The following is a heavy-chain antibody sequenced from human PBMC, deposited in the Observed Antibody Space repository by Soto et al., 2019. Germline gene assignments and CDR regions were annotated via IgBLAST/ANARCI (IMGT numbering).Heavy chain of an antibody. Sequence: QITLRESGPTLVKPTQTLTLTCTFSGFSLTTPGEGVGWMRQPPGNALEWVGVIYSNNHKRVTPSLETRVGITKDASKGQVVLTITNLEPADTATYFCEQRHRVGTVTDGFDFWGQGLLVTVAS. V-gene: IGHV2-5*01. CDR1: GFSLTTPGEG. D-gene: IGHD2-21*02. CDR3: EQRHRVGTVTDGFDF. CDR2: IYSNNHK. J-gene: IGHJ4*02.